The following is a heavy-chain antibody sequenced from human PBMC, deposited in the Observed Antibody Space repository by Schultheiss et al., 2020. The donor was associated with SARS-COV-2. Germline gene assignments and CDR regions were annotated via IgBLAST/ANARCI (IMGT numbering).Heavy chain of an antibody. J-gene: IGHJ4*02. CDR1: GGSISSYY. Sequence: SETLSLTCAVYGGSISSYYWSWIRQPPGKGLEWIGYIYYSGSTYYNPSLKSRVTISVDTSKNQFSLKLSSVTAADTAVYYCARGRYSYGFDYWGQGTLVTVSS. D-gene: IGHD5-18*01. CDR2: IYYSGST. V-gene: IGHV4-59*12. CDR3: ARGRYSYGFDY.